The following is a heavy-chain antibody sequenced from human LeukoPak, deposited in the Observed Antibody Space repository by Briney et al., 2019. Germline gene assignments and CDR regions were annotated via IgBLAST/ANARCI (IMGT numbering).Heavy chain of an antibody. CDR1: GFTFSSYA. J-gene: IGHJ1*01. CDR3: ARDVGSGDYPGYFQH. CDR2: ISYDGSNK. Sequence: GRSLRLSCAASGFTFSSYAMHWVRQAPGKGLEWVAVISYDGSNKYYADSVKGRFTTSRDNSKNTLYLQMNSLRAEDTAVYYCARDVGSGDYPGYFQHWGQGTLVTVSS. V-gene: IGHV3-30*04. D-gene: IGHD4-17*01.